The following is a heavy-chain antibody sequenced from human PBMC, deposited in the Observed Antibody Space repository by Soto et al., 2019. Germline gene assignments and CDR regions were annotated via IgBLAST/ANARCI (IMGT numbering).Heavy chain of an antibody. CDR2: INHSGST. CDR3: ARRRRVGATTSSRVPRMEV. CDR1: GGSLSGYY. V-gene: IGHV4-34*01. J-gene: IGHJ6*02. D-gene: IGHD1-26*01. Sequence: AETLSLTCAVYGGSLSGYYWSWIRQPPGKGLEWIGEINHSGSTNYNPSLKSRVTISVDTSKNQFSLKLSSLTAADTAMYYCARRRRVGATTSSRVPRMEVWGQGTTVTVSS.